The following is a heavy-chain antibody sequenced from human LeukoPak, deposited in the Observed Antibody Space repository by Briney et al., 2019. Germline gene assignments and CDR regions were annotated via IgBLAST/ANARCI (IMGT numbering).Heavy chain of an antibody. Sequence: SGGSLRLSCAASGFTFSSYSMNWVRQAPGKGLEWVSSISSSSSYIYYADSVRGRFTISRDNAKNSLYLQMNSLRAEDTAVYYCARGATGYHNDATWAAFDIWGQGTMVTVSS. CDR3: ARGATGYHNDATWAAFDI. CDR2: ISSSSSYI. CDR1: GFTFSSYS. V-gene: IGHV3-21*01. D-gene: IGHD3-9*01. J-gene: IGHJ3*02.